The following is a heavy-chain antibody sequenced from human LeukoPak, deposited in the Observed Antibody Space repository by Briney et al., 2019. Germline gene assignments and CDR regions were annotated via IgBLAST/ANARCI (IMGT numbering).Heavy chain of an antibody. V-gene: IGHV4-39*01. CDR3: ARRKAWLVRDVRYYYYMDV. D-gene: IGHD6-19*01. Sequence: SETLSLTCTVSGGSISSSSYYWGWIRQPPGKGLEWIGSIYYSGSTYYNPSPKSRVTISVDTSKNQFSLKLSSVTAADTAVYYCARRKAWLVRDVRYYYYMDVWGKGTTVTVSS. J-gene: IGHJ6*03. CDR1: GGSISSSSYY. CDR2: IYYSGST.